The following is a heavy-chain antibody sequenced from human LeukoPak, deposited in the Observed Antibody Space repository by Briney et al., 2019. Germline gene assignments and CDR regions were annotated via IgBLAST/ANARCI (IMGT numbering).Heavy chain of an antibody. D-gene: IGHD1-1*01. CDR3: ARALTTLTYEGY. Sequence: PGGSLRLSCAASGFTFSSYGMHWVRQAPGKGLEWVSSISGSNSYIFYADSVKGRFAVSRDNAKDSLYLRMNSLRAEDTAVYYCARALTTLTYEGYWGQGTLVTVSS. CDR2: ISGSNSYI. V-gene: IGHV3-21*01. CDR1: GFTFSSYG. J-gene: IGHJ4*02.